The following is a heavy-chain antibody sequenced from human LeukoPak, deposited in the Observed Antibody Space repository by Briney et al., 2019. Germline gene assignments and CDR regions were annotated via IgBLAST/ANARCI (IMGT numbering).Heavy chain of an antibody. CDR1: GGSLSGYY. Sequence: SETLSLTCALYGGSLSGYYWSWIRQPPGKGLEWIGEINHSGSTNYNPSLKSRVTISVDTSKNQFSLKLSSVTAADTAVYYCARGLSSSWVRAEYFQHWGQGTLVTVSS. CDR3: ARGLSSSWVRAEYFQH. D-gene: IGHD6-13*01. J-gene: IGHJ1*01. CDR2: INHSGST. V-gene: IGHV4-34*01.